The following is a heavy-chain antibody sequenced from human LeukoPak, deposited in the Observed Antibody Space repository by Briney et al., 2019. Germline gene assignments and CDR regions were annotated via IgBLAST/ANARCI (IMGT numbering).Heavy chain of an antibody. CDR1: GFTFSSYG. D-gene: IGHD5-18*01. V-gene: IGHV3-30*18. CDR2: ISYDGSNK. Sequence: GGSLRPSCAASGFTFSSYGMHWVRQAPGKGLEWVAVISYDGSNKYYAYSVKGRFTISRDNSKNTLYLQMNSLRAEDTAVYYCAKGYSYGDYYYYYGMDVWGQGTTVTVSS. J-gene: IGHJ6*02. CDR3: AKGYSYGDYYYYYGMDV.